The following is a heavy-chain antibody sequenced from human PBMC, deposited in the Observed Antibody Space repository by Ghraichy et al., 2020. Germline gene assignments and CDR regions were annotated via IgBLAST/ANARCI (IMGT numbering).Heavy chain of an antibody. CDR3: ASYGSGRQYNWFDP. V-gene: IGHV4-30-4*01. Sequence: SETLSLTCTVSGGSISSGDYYWSWIRQPPGKGLEWIGYIYYSGSTYYNPSLKSRVTISVDTSKNQFSLKLSSVTAADTAVYYCASYGSGRQYNWFDPWGQGTLVTVSS. CDR1: GGSISSGDYY. CDR2: IYYSGST. J-gene: IGHJ5*02. D-gene: IGHD3-10*01.